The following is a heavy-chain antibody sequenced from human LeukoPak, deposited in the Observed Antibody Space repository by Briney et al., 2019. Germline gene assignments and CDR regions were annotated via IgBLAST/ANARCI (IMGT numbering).Heavy chain of an antibody. V-gene: IGHV3-21*01. J-gene: IGHJ4*02. CDR1: GFTFSSYS. D-gene: IGHD3-3*01. CDR3: ARDAKTIFGVVIY. Sequence: GGSLRLSCAASGFTFSSYSMNWVRQAPGKGLEWVSSISSSSSYIYYADSVKGRFTISRDNAKNSLYLQTNSLRAEDTAVYYCARDAKTIFGVVIYWGQGTLVTVSS. CDR2: ISSSSSYI.